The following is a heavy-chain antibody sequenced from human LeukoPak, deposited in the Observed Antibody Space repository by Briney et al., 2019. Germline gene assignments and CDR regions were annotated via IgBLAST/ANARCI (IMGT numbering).Heavy chain of an antibody. Sequence: ASVKVSCKASGYTFTSYGISWVRQAPGQGLGWMGWISAYNGNTNYAQKLQGRVTMTTDTSTSTAYMELRSLRSDDTAVYYCARDYMTFVVVPAAGGSDYWGQGTLVTVSS. CDR3: ARDYMTFVVVPAAGGSDY. D-gene: IGHD2-2*01. CDR2: ISAYNGNT. V-gene: IGHV1-18*04. J-gene: IGHJ4*02. CDR1: GYTFTSYG.